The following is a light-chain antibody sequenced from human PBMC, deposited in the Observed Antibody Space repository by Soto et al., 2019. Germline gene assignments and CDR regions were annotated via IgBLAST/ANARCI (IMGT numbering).Light chain of an antibody. J-gene: IGKJ1*01. CDR1: QRFXGN. Sequence: IVMTQSPATLSVSPGERATLACRASQRFXGNLGWYQRKPDQAPRILISGQSTRATGIPARFIGSGSGKEFTLTISSLQSEDFAVYYCQQYNKWPPWTFGQGTKVDIK. CDR2: GQS. V-gene: IGKV3-15*01. CDR3: QQYNKWPPWT.